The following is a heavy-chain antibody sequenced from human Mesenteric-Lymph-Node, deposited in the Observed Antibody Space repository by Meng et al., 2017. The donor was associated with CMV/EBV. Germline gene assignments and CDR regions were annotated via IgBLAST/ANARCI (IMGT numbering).Heavy chain of an antibody. D-gene: IGHD3-16*01. CDR2: ISSSSDYM. CDR1: GFTFSSYS. V-gene: IGHV3-21*04. CDR3: AREGGPPGYYGMDV. J-gene: IGHJ6*02. Sequence: GESLKISCAASGFTFSSYSMNWVRQAPGKGLEWVSSISSSSDYMYYVDSVKGRFTISRDNSKNIVYLQINSVRVEDTGVYYCAREGGPPGYYGMDVWGQGTTVTVSS.